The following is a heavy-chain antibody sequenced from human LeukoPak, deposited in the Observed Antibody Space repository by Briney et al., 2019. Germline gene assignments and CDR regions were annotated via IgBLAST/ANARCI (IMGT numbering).Heavy chain of an antibody. Sequence: GGSLRLSCAASGFTFSSYWMHWVRQAPGKGLVWVSRVNSDESSTTYADSVKGRFTISRDNAKNTLYLQMNSLRAEDTAVYYCALHSSGYSFDYWGQGTLVTVSS. CDR2: VNSDESST. CDR3: ALHSSGYSFDY. D-gene: IGHD3-22*01. CDR1: GFTFSSYW. J-gene: IGHJ4*02. V-gene: IGHV3-74*01.